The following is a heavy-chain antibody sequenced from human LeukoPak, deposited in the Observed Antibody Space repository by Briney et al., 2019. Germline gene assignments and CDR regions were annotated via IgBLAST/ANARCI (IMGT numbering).Heavy chain of an antibody. V-gene: IGHV4-39*07. Sequence: SETLSLTCTVSGGSISSSSYYWGWIRQPPGKGLEWIGSIYYSGSTNYNPSLKSRVTMSVDTSKNQFSLKLSSVTAADTAVYYCAKGSRWFDPWGQGTLVTVSS. CDR1: GGSISSSSYY. J-gene: IGHJ5*02. CDR3: AKGSRWFDP. CDR2: IYYSGST.